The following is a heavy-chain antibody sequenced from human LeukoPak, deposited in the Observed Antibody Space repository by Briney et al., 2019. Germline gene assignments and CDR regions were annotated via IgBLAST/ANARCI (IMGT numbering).Heavy chain of an antibody. Sequence: GGSLRLSCAASGFTFDDYAMHWVRQAPGKGLEWVSGISWNSGSIGYADSVKGRFTISRDNVMNSLYLQMNSLRPEDTALYYCVKDRRNPYRPEGPFDPWGQGTLVTVSS. D-gene: IGHD1-14*01. CDR2: ISWNSGSI. CDR3: VKDRRNPYRPEGPFDP. CDR1: GFTFDDYA. V-gene: IGHV3-9*01. J-gene: IGHJ5*02.